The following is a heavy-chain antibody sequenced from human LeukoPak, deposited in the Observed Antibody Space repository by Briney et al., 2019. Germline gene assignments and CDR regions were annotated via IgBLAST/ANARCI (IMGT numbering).Heavy chain of an antibody. J-gene: IGHJ4*02. CDR1: GFTFSNAW. CDR2: IKSKTDGGTT. CDR3: TTSTVGATKLGY. Sequence: PGGSLRLSCAASGFTFSNAWMSGVRQAPGKGLEWVGRIKSKTDGGTTDYAAPVKGRFTTSRDDSKNTLYLQMNSLKTEDTAVYYCTTSTVGATKLGYWGQGTLVTVSS. D-gene: IGHD1-26*01. V-gene: IGHV3-15*01.